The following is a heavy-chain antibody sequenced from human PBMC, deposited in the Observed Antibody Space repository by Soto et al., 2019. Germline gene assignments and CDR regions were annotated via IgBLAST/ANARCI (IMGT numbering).Heavy chain of an antibody. CDR2: IYYSGST. CDR3: ARHVVVTAYDAFDI. CDR1: GGSISSSSYY. Sequence: SETLSLTCTVSGGSISSSSYYWGWIRQPPGKGLEWIGSIYYSGSTYYNPSLKSRVTISVDTSKNQFSLKLSSVTAADTAVYYCARHVVVTAYDAFDIWGQGTMVTVSS. V-gene: IGHV4-39*01. D-gene: IGHD2-21*02. J-gene: IGHJ3*02.